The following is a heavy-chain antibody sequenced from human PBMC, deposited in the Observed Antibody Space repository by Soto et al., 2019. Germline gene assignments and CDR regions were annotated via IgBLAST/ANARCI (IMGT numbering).Heavy chain of an antibody. Sequence: PCASLRLSWAASGFTFIAYFINSIRQAPGKGLEGLANIRQDGSEPYSVDSVRGRFTMTRDNAKNSLCLQMNSLRAEDTAVYYCVSLSGGFGLDVWGQGTRVTVSS. V-gene: IGHV3-7*03. CDR2: IRQDGSEP. CDR1: GFTFIAYF. J-gene: IGHJ6*02. D-gene: IGHD3-16*01. CDR3: VSLSGGFGLDV.